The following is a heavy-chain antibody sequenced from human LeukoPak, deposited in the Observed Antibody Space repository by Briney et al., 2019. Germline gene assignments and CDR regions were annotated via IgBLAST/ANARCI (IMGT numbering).Heavy chain of an antibody. J-gene: IGHJ6*03. CDR3: GRLLSSWSYCYYYYMDV. D-gene: IGHD6-13*01. CDR2: IRYDGDKK. V-gene: IGHV3-30*02. CDR1: GFTFSSYG. Sequence: GGSLRLSFAASGFTFSSYGMHWVRQAPGKGLEWVAFIRYDGDKKYYADSVKGRFTISRDNSKNTLYLQMNSLRAEDTAVYYCGRLLSSWSYCYYYYMDVWGKGTTVTVSS.